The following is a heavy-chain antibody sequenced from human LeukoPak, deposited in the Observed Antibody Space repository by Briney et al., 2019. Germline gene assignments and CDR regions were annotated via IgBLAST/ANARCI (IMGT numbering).Heavy chain of an antibody. CDR2: INPNSGGK. D-gene: IGHD3-10*01. V-gene: IGHV1-2*02. Sequence: ASVKVSCKASGYTFTGYYMHWVRQAPGQGLEWMGWINPNSGGKNYAQKFQGRVTMTRDTSIGTAYMELSRLRSDDTAVYYCARDSPSEYYYGSESYGTYFDYWGQGTLVTVSS. CDR3: ARDSPSEYYYGSESYGTYFDY. CDR1: GYTFTGYY. J-gene: IGHJ4*02.